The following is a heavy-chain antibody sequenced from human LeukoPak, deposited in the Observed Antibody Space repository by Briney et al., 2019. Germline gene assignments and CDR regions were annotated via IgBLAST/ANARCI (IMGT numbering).Heavy chain of an antibody. V-gene: IGHV1-18*01. Sequence: ASVTVSCKASGYTFTSYGISWVRQAPGQGLGWIGWISAYNGNTNYAQKLQGRVTMPTDTSTSTAYMELRSLRSDDTAVYYCARDGDIVVVPAAGGWFDPRGQGTLVTVSS. CDR1: GYTFTSYG. CDR3: ARDGDIVVVPAAGGWFDP. J-gene: IGHJ5*02. CDR2: ISAYNGNT. D-gene: IGHD2-2*01.